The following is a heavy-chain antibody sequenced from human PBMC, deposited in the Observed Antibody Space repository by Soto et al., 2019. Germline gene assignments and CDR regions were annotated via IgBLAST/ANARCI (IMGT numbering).Heavy chain of an antibody. J-gene: IGHJ4*02. CDR3: AKDRTDDYGSGSLWYLDY. V-gene: IGHV3-23*01. D-gene: IGHD3-10*01. CDR2: ISGSGDRT. CDR1: GFTFSAYA. Sequence: EVQLLQSGGDLVQPGGSLRLSCAASGFTFSAYAMSWVRQAPGKGLEWVSAISGSGDRTYYADSVKGRFTISRDSSDNTLYLQMNSMRAEDTAIYYCAKDRTDDYGSGSLWYLDYWGQGTLVIVSS.